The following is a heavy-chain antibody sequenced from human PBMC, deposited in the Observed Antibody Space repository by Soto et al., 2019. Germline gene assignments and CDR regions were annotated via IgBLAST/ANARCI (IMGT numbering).Heavy chain of an antibody. CDR3: AADLPNENYPIDS. CDR1: GFTFTGAW. J-gene: IGHJ4*02. V-gene: IGHV3-15*07. CDR2: IKSKVAGGTT. Sequence: PGGSLRLSCAASGFTFTGAWMNWVRQAPGQGLEWVGRIKSKVAGGTTDYAAPVKGRFTISRDDSSYTLFLQMTSLQTEDTAVYYCAADLPNENYPIDSWGQGTLVTVSS. D-gene: IGHD1-7*01.